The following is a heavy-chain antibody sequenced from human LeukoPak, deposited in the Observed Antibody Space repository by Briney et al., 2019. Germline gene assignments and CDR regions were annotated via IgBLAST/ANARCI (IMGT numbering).Heavy chain of an antibody. CDR2: IRYDGSNK. Sequence: GGSLRLSCAASGFTFLSYGMHWVRQAPGKGLEWVAFIRYDGSNKYYADSVKGRFTISRDNSKNTLYLQMNSLRAEDTAVYYCAKDPGYDSSGYYTWGQGTLVTVSS. CDR3: AKDPGYDSSGYYT. J-gene: IGHJ4*02. V-gene: IGHV3-30*02. D-gene: IGHD3-22*01. CDR1: GFTFLSYG.